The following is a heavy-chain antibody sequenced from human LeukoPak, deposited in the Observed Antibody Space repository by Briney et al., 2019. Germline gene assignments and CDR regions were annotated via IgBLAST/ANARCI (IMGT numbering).Heavy chain of an antibody. J-gene: IGHJ5*02. D-gene: IGHD2-2*01. CDR3: ARHQIVVVPAAMANWFDP. V-gene: IGHV4-39*01. CDR2: IYYSGST. Sequence: PSETLSLTCTVSGGSISSSSYYWGWIRQPPGKGLEWIGSIYYSGSTYYNPSLKGRVTISVDTSKNQFSLKLSSVTAADTAVYYCARHQIVVVPAAMANWFDPWGQGTLVTVSS. CDR1: GGSISSSSYY.